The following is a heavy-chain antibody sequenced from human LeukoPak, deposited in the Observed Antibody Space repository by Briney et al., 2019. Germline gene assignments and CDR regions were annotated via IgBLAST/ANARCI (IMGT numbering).Heavy chain of an antibody. Sequence: PSGGSLRLSCAASGFTFSSYSMNWVRQAPGKGLEWVSAISGSGGSTYYADSVKGRFTISRDNSKNTLYLQMNSLRAEDTAVYYCAKRWDYDFWSGYPPRDWFDPWGQGTLVTVSS. CDR1: GFTFSSYS. CDR3: AKRWDYDFWSGYPPRDWFDP. CDR2: ISGSGGST. V-gene: IGHV3-23*01. D-gene: IGHD3-3*01. J-gene: IGHJ5*02.